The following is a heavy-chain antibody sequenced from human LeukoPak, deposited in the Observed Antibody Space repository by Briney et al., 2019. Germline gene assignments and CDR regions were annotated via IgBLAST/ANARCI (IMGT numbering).Heavy chain of an antibody. CDR2: IYSGGST. Sequence: GGSLRLSCAASGFTVSSNYMSWVRQAPGKGLEWVSVIYSGGSTYYADSVKGRFTISRDNSKNTLYLQMNSLRAEDTAVYYCARRTLDYGGFDYWGQGTLVTVSS. D-gene: IGHD3-16*01. V-gene: IGHV3-53*01. J-gene: IGHJ4*02. CDR1: GFTVSSNY. CDR3: ARRTLDYGGFDY.